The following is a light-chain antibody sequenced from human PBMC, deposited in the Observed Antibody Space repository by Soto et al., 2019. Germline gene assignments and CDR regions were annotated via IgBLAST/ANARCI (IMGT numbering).Light chain of an antibody. CDR2: DTS. CDR1: QSVSSF. V-gene: IGKV3-11*01. J-gene: IGKJ5*01. CDR3: QQRSNWPIT. Sequence: EIVLTQSPATLSLSPGKRATLSCRASQSVSSFLAWYQQKPGQAPRLLIYDTSNRATGIPARFGGSGSGTDFTLTINNLQPEDFAVYYCQQRSNWPITFGQGTRLEIK.